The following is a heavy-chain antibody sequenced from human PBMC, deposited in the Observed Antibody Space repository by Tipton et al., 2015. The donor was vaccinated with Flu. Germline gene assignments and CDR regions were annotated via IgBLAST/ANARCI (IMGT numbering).Heavy chain of an antibody. CDR3: ATVDYYYYYMDV. CDR1: GGSISSYY. CDR2: IYYSGST. D-gene: IGHD5-12*01. J-gene: IGHJ6*03. V-gene: IGHV4-59*04. Sequence: TLSLTCTVSGGSISSYYWSWIRQPPGKGLEWIGYIYYSGSTYYNPSLKSRVTISVDTSKNQFSLKLSSVTAADTAVYYCATVDYYYYYMDVWGKGTTVTVSS.